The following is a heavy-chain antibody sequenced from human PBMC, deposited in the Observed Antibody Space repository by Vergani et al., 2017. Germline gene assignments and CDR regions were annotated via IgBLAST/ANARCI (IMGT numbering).Heavy chain of an antibody. CDR1: GGSICSSNW. V-gene: IGHV4-4*02. CDR2: SYHSGST. J-gene: IGHJ3*02. Sequence: QVQLQESGPGLVKPSGTLSLTCAVSGGSICSSNWWSWVRQPPGKGLEWIGESYHSGSTNYNQSLKSRVTISVDKSKNQFSLKLSSVTAADTAVYYCARDTKTAWFGDHGGAFDIWGQGTMVTVSS. D-gene: IGHD3-10*01. CDR3: ARDTKTAWFGDHGGAFDI.